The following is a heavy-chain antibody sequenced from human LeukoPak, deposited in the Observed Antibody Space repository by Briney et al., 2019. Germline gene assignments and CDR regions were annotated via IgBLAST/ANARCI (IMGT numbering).Heavy chain of an antibody. CDR1: GCTFTSYG. J-gene: IGHJ6*04. CDR3: ARDRPLLWFGELDLGRTYYYYGMDV. Sequence: ASVKVSCKASGCTFTSYGISWVRQAPGQGLEWMGWISAYNGNTNYAQKLQGRVTMTTDTSTSTAYMELRSLRSDDTAVYYCARDRPLLWFGELDLGRTYYYYGMDVWGKGTTVTVSS. D-gene: IGHD3-10*01. CDR2: ISAYNGNT. V-gene: IGHV1-18*04.